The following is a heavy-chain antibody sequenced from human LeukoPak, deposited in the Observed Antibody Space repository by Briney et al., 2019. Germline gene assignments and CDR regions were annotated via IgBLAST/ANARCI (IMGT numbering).Heavy chain of an antibody. D-gene: IGHD6-19*01. J-gene: IGHJ4*02. CDR3: ARAPGAVALDY. V-gene: IGHV3-15*01. CDR2: IKSKTDGGTT. Sequence: GGSLRLSCAASGFTFSNAWMNWVRQAPGKGLEWVGRIKSKTDGGTTEYAAPVKGRFTISRDDSKNTLYLQMNSLKTEDTAVYYCARAPGAVALDYWGQGTLVTVSS. CDR1: GFTFSNAW.